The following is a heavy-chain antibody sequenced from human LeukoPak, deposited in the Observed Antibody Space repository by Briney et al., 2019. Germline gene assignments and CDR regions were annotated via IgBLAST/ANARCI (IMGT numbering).Heavy chain of an antibody. CDR1: GFTFSSYA. V-gene: IGHV3-30-3*01. J-gene: IGHJ4*02. Sequence: GGSLRLSCAASGFTFSSYAMHWVRQAPGKGLEWVAVISYDGSNKYYADSVKGRFTISRDNSKNTLYLQMNSLRAEDTAVYYCARCQLAVAGSYYFDYWGQGTLVTVSS. D-gene: IGHD6-19*01. CDR2: ISYDGSNK. CDR3: ARCQLAVAGSYYFDY.